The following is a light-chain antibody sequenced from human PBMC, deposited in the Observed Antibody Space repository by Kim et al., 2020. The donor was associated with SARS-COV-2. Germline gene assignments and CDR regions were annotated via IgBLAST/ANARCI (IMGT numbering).Light chain of an antibody. V-gene: IGLV1-47*01. J-gene: IGLJ3*02. CDR1: RSNIGSNY. CDR2: RNN. Sequence: GKRITISCSGSRSNIGSNYVYWYQQLPGTAPKLLIYRNNQRPSGVPDRFSGSKSGTSASLAISGLRSEDEADYYCAAWDDSLSGWVFGGGTKLTVL. CDR3: AAWDDSLSGWV.